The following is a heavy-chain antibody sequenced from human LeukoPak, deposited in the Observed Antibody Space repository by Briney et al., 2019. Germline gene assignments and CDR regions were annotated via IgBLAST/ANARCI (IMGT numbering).Heavy chain of an antibody. CDR2: ISEDTSII. CDR1: GFTFSLYG. D-gene: IGHD3-10*01. J-gene: IGHJ5*02. CDR3: ATTGVRRDNWFHL. V-gene: IGHV3-48*01. Sequence: PGGSLRLSRTASGFTFSLYGMNWVRQAPGKGLEWVSYISEDTSIIHYADSVKGRFTISRDNARNSLYLQMNSLRVVDTAVYYCATTGVRRDNWFHLWGQGTLVTVSS.